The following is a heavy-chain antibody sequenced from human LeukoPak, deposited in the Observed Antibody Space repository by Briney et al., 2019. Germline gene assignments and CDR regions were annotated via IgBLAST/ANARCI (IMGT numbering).Heavy chain of an antibody. CDR3: ARDLAPDAFDI. V-gene: IGHV3-53*01. J-gene: IGHJ3*02. D-gene: IGHD2-15*01. CDR1: GFTVSNNY. Sequence: PGGSLRLSCAASGFTVSNNYMTWVRQAPGKGLEWVSVIYSGGGKYYADSVKGRFTISRDNSKNTLYLQMNSLRAEDTAVYYCARDLAPDAFDIWGQGTMVTVSS. CDR2: IYSGGGK.